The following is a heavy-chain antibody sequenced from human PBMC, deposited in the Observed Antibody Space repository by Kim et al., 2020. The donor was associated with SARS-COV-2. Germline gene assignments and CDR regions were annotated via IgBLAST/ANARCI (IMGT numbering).Heavy chain of an antibody. D-gene: IGHD1-26*01. CDR2: ISSSSSYT. V-gene: IGHV3-11*06. CDR1: GFTFSDYY. CDR3: ARVGSPAQDGGSEGRSTFDI. J-gene: IGHJ3*02. Sequence: GGSLRLSCAASGFTFSDYYMSWIRQAPGKGLEWVSYISSSSSYTNYADSVKGRFTISRDNAKNSLYLQMNSLRAEDTAVYYCARVGSPAQDGGSEGRSTFDIWGQGTMVTVSS.